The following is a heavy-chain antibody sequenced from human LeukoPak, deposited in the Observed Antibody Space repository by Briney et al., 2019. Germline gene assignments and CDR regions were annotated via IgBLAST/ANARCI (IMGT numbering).Heavy chain of an antibody. CDR2: VSSDGSNT. D-gene: IGHD3-22*01. V-gene: IGHV3-74*01. CDR3: VRRAAGGGYYDY. J-gene: IGHJ4*02. CDR1: GLTFSGYW. Sequence: GGSLRLSCAASGLTFSGYWMHWVRQAPGKGLVCVSRVSSDGSNTAYADSVKGRFTISRDNAKNTLYLQMNSLGVEATAVYYCVRRAAGGGYYDYWGQGTLVTVSS.